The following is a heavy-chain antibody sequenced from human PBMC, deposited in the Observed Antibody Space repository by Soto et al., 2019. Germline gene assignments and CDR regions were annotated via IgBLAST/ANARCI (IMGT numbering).Heavy chain of an antibody. J-gene: IGHJ6*02. CDR1: GFTFGDYA. Sequence: GGSLRLSCRGSGFTFGDYAMSWFRQAPGKGLEWVGFIRSKAYGGTTEYAASVKGRFTILRDDSESVAYLQMDSLKADDTAAYYCARVDCSSTSCYFIMDVWGQGTTVTVSS. CDR2: IRSKAYGGTT. D-gene: IGHD2-2*01. V-gene: IGHV3-49*03. CDR3: ARVDCSSTSCYFIMDV.